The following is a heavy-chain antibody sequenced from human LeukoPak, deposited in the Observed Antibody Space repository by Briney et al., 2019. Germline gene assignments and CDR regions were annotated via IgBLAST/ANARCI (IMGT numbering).Heavy chain of an antibody. CDR1: GFTVSSNY. J-gene: IGHJ6*02. D-gene: IGHD1-14*01. Sequence: PGGSLRLSCAASGFTVSSNYMSWVRQAPGKGLEWVSSISSSSSYIYYADSVKGRFTISRDNAKNSLYLQMNSLRAEDTAVYYCAREPGLGYYYYGMDVWGQGTTVTVSS. V-gene: IGHV3-21*01. CDR3: AREPGLGYYYYGMDV. CDR2: ISSSSSYI.